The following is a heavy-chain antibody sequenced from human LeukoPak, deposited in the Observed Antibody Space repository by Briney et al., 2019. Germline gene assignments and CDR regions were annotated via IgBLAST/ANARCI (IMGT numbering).Heavy chain of an antibody. D-gene: IGHD6-6*01. CDR3: ARDPPGRPYSSSSYG. CDR1: GYTFTNYA. CDR2: IIPMFGTA. V-gene: IGHV1-69*06. Sequence: GASVKVSCKASGYTFTNYAMNWVRQAPGQGLEWMGGIIPMFGTANYAQKFQGRVTITADKSTSTAYMELSSLRSEDTAVYYCARDPPGRPYSSSSYGWGQGTLVTVSS. J-gene: IGHJ4*02.